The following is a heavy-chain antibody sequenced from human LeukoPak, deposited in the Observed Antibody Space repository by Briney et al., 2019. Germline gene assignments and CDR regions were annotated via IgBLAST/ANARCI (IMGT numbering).Heavy chain of an antibody. CDR3: ARGPRFGELLWHWFDP. V-gene: IGHV4-38-2*02. CDR2: IYHSGST. Sequence: SETLSLTCTVSGYSISSGYYWGWIRQPPGKGLEWIESIYHSGSTYYNPSLKSRVTISMDTSKNQFSLKLRSVTAADTAVYYCARGPRFGELLWHWFDPWGQGTLVTVSS. CDR1: GYSISSGYY. D-gene: IGHD3-10*01. J-gene: IGHJ5*02.